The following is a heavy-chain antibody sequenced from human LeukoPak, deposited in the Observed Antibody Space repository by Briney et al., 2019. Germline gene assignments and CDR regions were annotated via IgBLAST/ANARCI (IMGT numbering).Heavy chain of an antibody. J-gene: IGHJ4*02. D-gene: IGHD2-21*02. CDR3: ANLPSGVVTATPLVG. Sequence: PGGSLRLSCAASGFTFDDYAMHWVRQAPGKGLEWVSGISWNSGSIGYADSVKGRFTISRDNAKNSLYLQINSLRTEDTAWYYCANLPSGVVTATPLVGWGQGTLVTVSS. CDR1: GFTFDDYA. V-gene: IGHV3-9*01. CDR2: ISWNSGSI.